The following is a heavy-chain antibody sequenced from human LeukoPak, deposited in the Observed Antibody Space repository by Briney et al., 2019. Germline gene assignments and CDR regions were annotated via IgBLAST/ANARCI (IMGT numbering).Heavy chain of an antibody. Sequence: PSETLSLTCAVDGGSFSGYYWSWIRQPPGKGLEWIGEINHSGSTNYNPSLKSRVTISVDTSKNQFSLKLSSVTAADTAVYYCARGRGYSYGFFFDYWGQGTLVTVSS. CDR1: GGSFSGYY. J-gene: IGHJ4*02. D-gene: IGHD5-18*01. V-gene: IGHV4-34*01. CDR3: ARGRGYSYGFFFDY. CDR2: INHSGST.